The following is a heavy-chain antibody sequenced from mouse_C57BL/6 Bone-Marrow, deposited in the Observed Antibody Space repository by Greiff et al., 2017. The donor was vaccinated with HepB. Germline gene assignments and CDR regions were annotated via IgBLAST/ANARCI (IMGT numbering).Heavy chain of an antibody. CDR2: ISYDGSN. Sequence: EVKLQESGPGLVKPSQSLSLTCSVTGYSITSGYYWNWIRQFPGNKLEWMGYISYDGSNNYNPSLKNRISITRDTSKNQFFLKLNSVTTEDTATYYCARSPSIYYDYGWFAYWGQGTLVTVSA. CDR1: GYSITSGYY. V-gene: IGHV3-6*01. D-gene: IGHD2-4*01. CDR3: ARSPSIYYDYGWFAY. J-gene: IGHJ3*01.